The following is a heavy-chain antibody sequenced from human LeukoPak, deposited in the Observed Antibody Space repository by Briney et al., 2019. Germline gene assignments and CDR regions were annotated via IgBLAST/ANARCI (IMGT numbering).Heavy chain of an antibody. CDR3: ARALGKYQLLPFDY. CDR2: ISAYNGNT. V-gene: IGHV1-18*01. CDR1: GYTFTSYG. Sequence: ASVKVSCKASGYTFTSYGISWVRQAPGQGLEWMGWISAYNGNTNYAQKLQGRVTMTTDTSTSTAYMELRSLRSDDTAVYYCARALGKYQLLPFDYWGQGTLVTVSS. D-gene: IGHD2-2*01. J-gene: IGHJ4*02.